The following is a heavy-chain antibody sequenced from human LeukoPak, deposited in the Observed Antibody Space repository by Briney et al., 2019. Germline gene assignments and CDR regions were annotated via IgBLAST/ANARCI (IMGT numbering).Heavy chain of an antibody. Sequence: SQTLSPTCTVAGGSISSYYWSWIRQPPGKGLGWIGYIYYSGSTNYNPPLKSRVTISVDTSKNQFSLKLSSVTAADTAVYYCARRRNYYGSGRPNNPYYFDCWGRGALVTVSS. CDR2: IYYSGST. CDR3: ARRRNYYGSGRPNNPYYFDC. J-gene: IGHJ4*02. CDR1: GGSISSYY. D-gene: IGHD3-10*01. V-gene: IGHV4-59*12.